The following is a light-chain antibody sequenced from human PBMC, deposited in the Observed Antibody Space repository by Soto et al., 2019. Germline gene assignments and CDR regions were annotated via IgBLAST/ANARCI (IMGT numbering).Light chain of an antibody. CDR2: DAS. Sequence: DIQMTQSPSTLSGSVGDRVTITCRASQTISSWLAWYQVKPGKAPKLLMHDASSLESGVPSRFSGSASGTEFTLTISSLQPDDFATYFCQQYSTYSWTFGQGNKVDIK. CDR1: QTISSW. CDR3: QQYSTYSWT. V-gene: IGKV1-5*01. J-gene: IGKJ1*01.